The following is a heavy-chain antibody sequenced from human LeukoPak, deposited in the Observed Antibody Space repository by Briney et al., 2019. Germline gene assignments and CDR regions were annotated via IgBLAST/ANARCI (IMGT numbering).Heavy chain of an antibody. V-gene: IGHV3-7*01. D-gene: IGHD3-16*01. CDR2: MKGDGSEI. Sequence: GGSLRLSCAASGFIFSTYWMMWARQAPGKGLEWVANMKGDGSEIHYVDSVKGRFTISRGNAKNSLSLQMNSLRPEDTAVYYCARPAYTAAYDLWGQGTMVTVSS. CDR1: GFIFSTYW. J-gene: IGHJ3*01. CDR3: ARPAYTAAYDL.